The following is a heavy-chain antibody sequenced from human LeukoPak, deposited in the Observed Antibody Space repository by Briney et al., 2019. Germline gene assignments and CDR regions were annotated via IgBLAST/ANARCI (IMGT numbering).Heavy chain of an antibody. CDR1: GYTFTSYY. CDR3: ARALTGSRLGY. J-gene: IGHJ4*02. CDR2: INPSGGST. V-gene: IGHV1-46*01. Sequence: ASVKVSCKASGYTFTSYYMHWVRQAPGQGLEWVGIINPSGGSTSYAQKFQGRVTMTRDMSTSTVYMELSSLRSEDTAVYYCARALTGSRLGYWGQGTLVTVSS. D-gene: IGHD7-27*01.